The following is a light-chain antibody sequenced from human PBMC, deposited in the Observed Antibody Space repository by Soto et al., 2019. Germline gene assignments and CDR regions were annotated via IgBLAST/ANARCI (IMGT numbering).Light chain of an antibody. J-gene: IGKJ1*01. CDR1: QNVRSN. V-gene: IGKV3-15*01. Sequence: VMTQSPATLSVSPGERASLSCRASQNVRSNLAWYQQKPGQAPRLLIYDASTRATGVPARFSGSGSGTEFTLSISSLQSEDFAVYSCQQYNNWPRTFGQGTKVEVK. CDR2: DAS. CDR3: QQYNNWPRT.